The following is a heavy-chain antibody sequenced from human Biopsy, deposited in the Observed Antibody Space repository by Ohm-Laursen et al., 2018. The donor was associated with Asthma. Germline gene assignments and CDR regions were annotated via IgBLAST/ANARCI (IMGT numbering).Heavy chain of an antibody. CDR2: VNTGNGDT. CDR3: ARAYCDFLTGQVKDVFGV. CDR1: GYTFIGCH. J-gene: IGHJ3*01. D-gene: IGHD3-9*01. V-gene: IGHV1-3*04. Sequence: ASVKVSCKASGYTFIGCHIHWVRQAPGQRLEWMGWVNTGNGDTKYSQKFQGRVTITRDTSASTAYMELRSLRSEDTATYYCARAYCDFLTGQVKDVFGVWGQGTMGTVSS.